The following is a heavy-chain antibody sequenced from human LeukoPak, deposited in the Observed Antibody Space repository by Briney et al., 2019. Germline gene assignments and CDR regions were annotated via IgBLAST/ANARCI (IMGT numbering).Heavy chain of an antibody. CDR1: GFTFSSHW. Sequence: PGGSLRLSCAASGFTFSSHWMHWVRQAPGKGLVWVSRISSDGTNTNYADSVKGRFTISRDNAKNSLYLQMNSLRTEDTALYYCAKDTQYSGYDPLFDYWGQGTLVSVSS. D-gene: IGHD5-12*01. V-gene: IGHV3-74*01. J-gene: IGHJ4*02. CDR3: AKDTQYSGYDPLFDY. CDR2: ISSDGTNT.